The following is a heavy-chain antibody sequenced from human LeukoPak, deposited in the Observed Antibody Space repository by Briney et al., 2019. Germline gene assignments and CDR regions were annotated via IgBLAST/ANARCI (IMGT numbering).Heavy chain of an antibody. CDR1: GFTFSSYS. V-gene: IGHV3-21*01. J-gene: IGHJ5*02. Sequence: GGSLRLSCAASGFTFSSYSMNWVRQAPGKGLEWVSSISSSSSYIYYADSVKGRFTISRDNAKNSLYLQMNSLRAEDTAVYYCARDSDRIVGAPGWFDPWGQGTLVTVSS. CDR3: ARDSDRIVGAPGWFDP. CDR2: ISSSSSYI. D-gene: IGHD1-26*01.